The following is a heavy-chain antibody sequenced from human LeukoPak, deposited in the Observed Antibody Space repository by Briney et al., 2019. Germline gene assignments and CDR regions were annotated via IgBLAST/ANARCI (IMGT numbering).Heavy chain of an antibody. D-gene: IGHD6-19*01. CDR3: AKDSRSGWYGAGDY. V-gene: IGHV3-23*01. CDR1: GFTFSSYA. J-gene: IGHJ4*02. CDR2: ISGSGGST. Sequence: GGSLRLSCAASGFTFSSYAMNWVRQAPGKGLEWVSAISGSGGSTYYADSAKGRFTISRDNSKNTLYLQMDSLRAEDTAVYYCAKDSRSGWYGAGDYWGQGTLVTVSS.